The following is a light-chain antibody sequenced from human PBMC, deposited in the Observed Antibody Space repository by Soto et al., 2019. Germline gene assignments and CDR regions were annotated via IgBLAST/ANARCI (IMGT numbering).Light chain of an antibody. CDR3: SSYAGTYYYVA. CDR1: SSDVCGYDF. CDR2: DVS. Sequence: QSALTQPRSVSGSPGQSVTISCTGTSSDVCGYDFVSWYQQHPCKAPKLMIYDVSSRPSGVPDRFSGSKSGNTASLTVSGLQAEDEADYYFSSYAGTYYYVAFGGGTKLTVL. J-gene: IGLJ2*01. V-gene: IGLV2-11*01.